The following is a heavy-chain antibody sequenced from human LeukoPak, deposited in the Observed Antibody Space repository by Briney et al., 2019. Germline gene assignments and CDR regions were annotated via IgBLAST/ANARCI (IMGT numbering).Heavy chain of an antibody. CDR1: GGSISSFY. V-gene: IGHV4-59*01. D-gene: IGHD6-19*01. Sequence: SETLSLTCTVSGGSISSFYWSWIRQPPGKGLEWIGYISYSGSTNYNPSLRSRVTISVDTSKNQFSLKLSSVTAADTAVYYCARGHSSGWSLMDVWGKGLTVTVSS. CDR3: ARGHSSGWSLMDV. CDR2: ISYSGST. J-gene: IGHJ6*03.